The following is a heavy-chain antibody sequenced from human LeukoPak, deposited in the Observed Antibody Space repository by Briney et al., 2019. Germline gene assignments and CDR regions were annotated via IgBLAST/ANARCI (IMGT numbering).Heavy chain of an antibody. D-gene: IGHD4-17*01. CDR2: IYYSGST. CDR3: ARSYGDPGWGFDY. Sequence: PSETLSLTCTVSGGSISSSSHYWSWIRQPPGKGLEWIGYIYYSGSTNYNPSLKSRVTISVDTSKNQFSLKLSSVTAADTAVYYCARSYGDPGWGFDYWGQGTLVTVSS. V-gene: IGHV4-61*01. J-gene: IGHJ4*02. CDR1: GGSISSSSHY.